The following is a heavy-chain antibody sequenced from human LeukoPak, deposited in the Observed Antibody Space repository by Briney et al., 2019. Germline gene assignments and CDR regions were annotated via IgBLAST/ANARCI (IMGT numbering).Heavy chain of an antibody. V-gene: IGHV1-18*01. CDR3: AGSRGDGSNFFFDQ. CDR1: GYTFTNYG. CDR2: ISTDNANT. Sequence: ASVKVSCKASGYTFTNYGISRVRQAPGQGLEWMGWISTDNANTRYAQKFQGRVTMTTDTSTSTAYMELRSLRSDDTAVYYCAGSRGDGSNFFFDQWVQGALVTVSS. D-gene: IGHD5-24*01. J-gene: IGHJ4*02.